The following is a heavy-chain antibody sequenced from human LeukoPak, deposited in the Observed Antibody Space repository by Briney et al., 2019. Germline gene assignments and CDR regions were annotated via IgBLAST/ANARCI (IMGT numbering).Heavy chain of an antibody. Sequence: ASVKVSCKASGYTFTSYYMYWVRQAPGQGLEWMRIINPSGGSTSYAQKFQGRVTMTRDTSTSTVYMELSSLRSEDTAVYYCARSTDHDYHDYYFDYWGQGTLVTVSS. D-gene: IGHD4-11*01. J-gene: IGHJ4*02. CDR3: ARSTDHDYHDYYFDY. V-gene: IGHV1-46*01. CDR2: INPSGGST. CDR1: GYTFTSYY.